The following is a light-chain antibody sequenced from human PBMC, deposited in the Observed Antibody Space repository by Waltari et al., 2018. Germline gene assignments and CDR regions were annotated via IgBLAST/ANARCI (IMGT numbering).Light chain of an antibody. Sequence: TVVTQSPATLSVSPGERATLSCRTSQTIGFSLAWYQQKPGQAPRLLIYHASTRATGIPDRFSGSGSESDFTLTISSLQSEDVAVSYCQQYNNWPPGTFGQGTKVEI. J-gene: IGKJ1*01. V-gene: IGKV3-15*01. CDR3: QQYNNWPPGT. CDR2: HAS. CDR1: QTIGFS.